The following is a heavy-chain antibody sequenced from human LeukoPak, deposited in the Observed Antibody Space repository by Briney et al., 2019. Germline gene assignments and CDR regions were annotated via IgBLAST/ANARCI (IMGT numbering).Heavy chain of an antibody. CDR1: GFTVSSNY. V-gene: IGHV3-66*01. J-gene: IGHJ3*02. D-gene: IGHD3-22*01. CDR2: IYSGGST. Sequence: GGSLRLSCAASGFTVSSNYMSWVRQAPGKGLEWVSVIYSGGSTYYADSVKGRFTISRDNSKNTLYLQMNSLRAEDTAVYYCARDGGSSGYYAFDIWGQGTMVTVSS. CDR3: ARDGGSSGYYAFDI.